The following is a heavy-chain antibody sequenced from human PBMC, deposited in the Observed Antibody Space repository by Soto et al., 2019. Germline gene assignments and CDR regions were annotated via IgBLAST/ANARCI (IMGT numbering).Heavy chain of an antibody. CDR3: ANMNRGSGSFQAYGMDV. CDR1: GFTFSSYG. CDR2: ISYDGSNK. V-gene: IGHV3-30*18. Sequence: GGSLRLSCAASGFTFSSYGMHWVRQAPGKGLEWVAVISYDGSNKYYADSVKGRFTISRDNSKNTLYLQMNSLRAEDTAVYYCANMNRGSGSFQAYGMDVWGQGTTVTVSS. J-gene: IGHJ6*02. D-gene: IGHD3-10*01.